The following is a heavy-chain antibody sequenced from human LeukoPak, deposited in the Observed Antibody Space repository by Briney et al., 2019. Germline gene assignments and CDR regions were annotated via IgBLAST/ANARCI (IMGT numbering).Heavy chain of an antibody. J-gene: IGHJ3*01. Sequence: GGSLRLSWAASGFIFSKYGMHWVRQAPGRGLEWLALIRHDGNEEWYVDSVRGRFTISRDNSKNTVFLQMNSLRADDTAVYYCARWGIVGHDAFDLWGQGTMVTVSS. CDR2: IRHDGNEE. CDR3: ARWGIVGHDAFDL. D-gene: IGHD3-22*01. CDR1: GFIFSKYG. V-gene: IGHV3-33*01.